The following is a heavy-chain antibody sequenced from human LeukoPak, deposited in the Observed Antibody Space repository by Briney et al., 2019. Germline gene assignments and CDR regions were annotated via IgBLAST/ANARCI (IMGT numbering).Heavy chain of an antibody. CDR3: ARQGTYYDFWSGPPGDGMDV. Sequence: GESLKISCKGSGYSFTSYWIGWVRQMPGKGPEWMGIIYPGDSDTRYSPSFQGQVTISADKSISTAYLQWSSLKASDTAMYYCARQGTYYDFWSGPPGDGMDVWGQGTTVTVSS. D-gene: IGHD3-3*01. CDR2: IYPGDSDT. J-gene: IGHJ6*02. V-gene: IGHV5-51*01. CDR1: GYSFTSYW.